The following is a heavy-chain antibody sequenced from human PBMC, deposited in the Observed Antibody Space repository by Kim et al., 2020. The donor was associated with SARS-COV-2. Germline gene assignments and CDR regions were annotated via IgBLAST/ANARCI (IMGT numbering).Heavy chain of an antibody. Sequence: ASVKVSCKVSGYTLPELSIHWVRQAPGKGLEWMGGFDPEEGDIVYSQKFQGRVTMTEDSSMDTAYMELSRLRSEDTAVYFCATLRTWFGEFSDYYYYYGLDVWGQGTTVTVSS. V-gene: IGHV1-24*01. CDR3: ATLRTWFGEFSDYYYYYGLDV. D-gene: IGHD3-10*01. CDR2: FDPEEGDI. J-gene: IGHJ6*02. CDR1: GYTLPELS.